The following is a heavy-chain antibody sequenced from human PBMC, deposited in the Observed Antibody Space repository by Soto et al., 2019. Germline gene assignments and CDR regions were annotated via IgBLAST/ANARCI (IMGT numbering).Heavy chain of an antibody. J-gene: IGHJ4*02. CDR3: ARGIGYYFDS. Sequence: SETLSLTCTVSGGSISSSSYFWGWIRQPPGKGLEWIANIHYRGSTYYNASLKSRVTISVDMSKNQFSLKLSSVTAADSAVYSCARGIGYYFDSWGQGTLVTVSS. CDR2: IHYRGST. V-gene: IGHV4-39*01. CDR1: GGSISSSSYF. D-gene: IGHD5-12*01.